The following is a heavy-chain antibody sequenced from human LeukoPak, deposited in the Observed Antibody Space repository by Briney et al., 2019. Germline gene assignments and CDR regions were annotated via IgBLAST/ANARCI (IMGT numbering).Heavy chain of an antibody. CDR3: ARRAEVSPNIVWGSYPDDDDFDY. J-gene: IGHJ4*02. CDR2: ISAYNGNT. Sequence: GASVKVSCKASGYTFTSYGISWVRQAPGHGLEWMGWISAYNGNTNYAQKLQGRVTMTTDTSTSTAYMELRSLRSDDTAVYYCARRAEVSPNIVWGSYPDDDDFDYWGQGTLVTVSS. D-gene: IGHD3-16*02. V-gene: IGHV1-18*01. CDR1: GYTFTSYG.